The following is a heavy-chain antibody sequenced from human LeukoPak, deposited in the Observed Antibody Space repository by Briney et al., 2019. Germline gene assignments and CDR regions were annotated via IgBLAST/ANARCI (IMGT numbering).Heavy chain of an antibody. Sequence: GESLKISCESSGYSFTSYWIGWVSQMPGRGLEWMGIIYPGDSDSRYSPSFQGQVTISADKSISTAYLQWSSLKASDTAMYYCARPSRLGELVSFDYWGQGTLVTVSS. D-gene: IGHD3-10*01. J-gene: IGHJ4*02. V-gene: IGHV5-51*01. CDR3: ARPSRLGELVSFDY. CDR1: GYSFTSYW. CDR2: IYPGDSDS.